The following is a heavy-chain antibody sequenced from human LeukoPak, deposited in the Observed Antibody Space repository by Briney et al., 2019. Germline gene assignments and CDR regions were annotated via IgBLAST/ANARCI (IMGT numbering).Heavy chain of an antibody. CDR3: ARGGSRGENYFDY. V-gene: IGHV1-69*05. CDR1: GGTFSSYA. CDR2: IIPISGTA. J-gene: IGHJ4*02. Sequence: SVKVSCKASGGTFSSYAISWVRQAPGQALEWMGRIIPISGTANYAQKNQGRTTTTTDESTSTANMVLSSLRSEDTAVYYCARGGSRGENYFDYWGQGTLVTVSS. D-gene: IGHD6-13*01.